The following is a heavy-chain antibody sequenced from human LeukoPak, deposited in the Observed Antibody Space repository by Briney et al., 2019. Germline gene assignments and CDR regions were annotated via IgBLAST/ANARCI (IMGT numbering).Heavy chain of an antibody. CDR1: GGSISSDC. D-gene: IGHD2-15*01. J-gene: IGHJ5*02. CDR3: ARDRGYCSGGSCYRWFDP. Sequence: SETLSLTCTVSGGSISSDCWSWIRQPPGKGLEWIGYLYYSGSTNYNPSLKSRVTISVDTSKNQFSLKLSYVTAADTAVYYCARDRGYCSGGSCYRWFDPWGQGTLVTVSS. V-gene: IGHV4-59*01. CDR2: LYYSGST.